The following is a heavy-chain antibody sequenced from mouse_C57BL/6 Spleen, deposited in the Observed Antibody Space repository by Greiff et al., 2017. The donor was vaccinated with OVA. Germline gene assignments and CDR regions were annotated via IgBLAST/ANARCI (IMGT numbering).Heavy chain of an antibody. V-gene: IGHV1-9*01. D-gene: IGHD2-4*01. CDR3: AREVYYDYDGYFDV. J-gene: IGHJ1*03. CDR2: IFPGSGNT. CDR1: GYTFTGYW. Sequence: VQLQQSGAELMKPGASVKLSCKATGYTFTGYWIEWVKQRPGHGLEWIGEIFPGSGNTYYNEKFKGKATLTAEKSSSTAYMQLSSLTSEDSAVYFCAREVYYDYDGYFDVWGTGTTVTVSS.